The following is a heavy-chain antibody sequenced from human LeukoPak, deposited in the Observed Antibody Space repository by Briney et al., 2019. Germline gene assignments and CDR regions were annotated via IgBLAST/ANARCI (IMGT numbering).Heavy chain of an antibody. CDR2: TSGRGDIT. J-gene: IGHJ4*02. Sequence: GGSLRLSCAASGFTFSSYAMNWVRQAPGKGLEWVSATSGRGDITYYTDSVKGRFTISRDTSRSTLYLQMSSLRAEDTAVYYCTKDLAFCGGDCYSGADNWGQGALVTVSS. D-gene: IGHD2-21*01. CDR3: TKDLAFCGGDCYSGADN. V-gene: IGHV3-23*01. CDR1: GFTFSSYA.